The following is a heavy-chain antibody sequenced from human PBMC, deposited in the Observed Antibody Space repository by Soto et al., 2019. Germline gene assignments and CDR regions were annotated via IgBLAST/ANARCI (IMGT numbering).Heavy chain of an antibody. CDR1: GGSFSDNY. V-gene: IGHV4-34*01. D-gene: IGHD3-10*01. Sequence: SETLSLTCAVYGGSFSDNYWTWFRQPPGKGLEWIGEISPSGTTKYIASLRSRATISVDTSKRHYSLKVTSVTGADMAVYYCVTSLWFGTQPEIWGQGALVTVSS. CDR2: ISPSGTT. CDR3: VTSLWFGTQPEI. J-gene: IGHJ4*02.